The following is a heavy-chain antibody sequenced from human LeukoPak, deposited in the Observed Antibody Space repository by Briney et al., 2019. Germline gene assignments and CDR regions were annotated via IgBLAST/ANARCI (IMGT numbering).Heavy chain of an antibody. CDR1: GFTFSGSA. J-gene: IGHJ6*02. V-gene: IGHV3-73*01. CDR2: IRSKANSYAT. CDR3: PRWHYGMDV. Sequence: GGALRLSCAASGFTFSGSAMHWGRQASGKGVEGGGRIRSKANSYATAYAASGKGRFTISRDDSKNTAYLQMNSLKTEDTAVYYCPRWHYGMDVWGQGTTVTVSS. D-gene: IGHD5-12*01.